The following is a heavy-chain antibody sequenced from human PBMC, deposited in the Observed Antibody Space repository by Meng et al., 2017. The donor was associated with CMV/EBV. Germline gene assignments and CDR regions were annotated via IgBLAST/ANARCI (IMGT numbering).Heavy chain of an antibody. CDR1: GFAFDDYA. D-gene: IGHD6-25*01. CDR3: ARDHVRAGYYYYGMDV. Sequence: SLKISCAASGFAFDDYAMHWVRQAPGKGLEWVSGISWNSGSIGYADSVKGRFTISRDNSKNTLYLQMNSLRAEDTAVYYCARDHVRAGYYYYGMDVWGQGTTVTVSS. CDR2: ISWNSGSI. J-gene: IGHJ6*02. V-gene: IGHV3-9*01.